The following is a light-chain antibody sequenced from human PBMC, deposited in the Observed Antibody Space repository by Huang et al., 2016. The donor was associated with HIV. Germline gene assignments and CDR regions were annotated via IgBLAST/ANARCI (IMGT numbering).Light chain of an antibody. CDR2: DAS. CDR1: QSVSNY. J-gene: IGKJ2*01. CDR3: QQRSNWPPMYT. V-gene: IGKV3-11*01. Sequence: EIVLTQSPATLSLSPGEGATLSCRASQSVSNYLVWYQQKPGQAPRLFIYDASNRATGIPARFSGSGSGTDFTLTISSLEPEDFAVYYCQQRSNWPPMYTFGQGTKLEIK.